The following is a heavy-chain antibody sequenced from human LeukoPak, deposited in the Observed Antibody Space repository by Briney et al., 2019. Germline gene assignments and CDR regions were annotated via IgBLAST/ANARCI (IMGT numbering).Heavy chain of an antibody. V-gene: IGHV4-39*01. CDR3: ARHSDGWYWGGSGMDV. CDR2: INYSGST. D-gene: IGHD6-19*01. J-gene: IGHJ6*02. Sequence: PSETLSLTCIVSGGGSISSSNHYWGWIRQPPGKGLERIGSINYSGSTQYNPSLKSRVTLSVDTSKDQFSLKLSSVTAADTAVYYCARHSDGWYWGGSGMDVWGQGTTVIVSS. CDR1: GGGSISSSNHY.